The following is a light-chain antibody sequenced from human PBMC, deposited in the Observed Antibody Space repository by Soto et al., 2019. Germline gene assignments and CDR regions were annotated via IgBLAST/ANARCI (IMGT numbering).Light chain of an antibody. V-gene: IGKV3-20*01. Sequence: EIVLTQSPGTLSLSPGERATLSCRTSQSVISTSLAWYQQKPGQAPRLLIYGASNRATGIPDRFSGSGSGKDFTLTINRLEPEDFAMYYWQQYGSSPLTFGGGTKVEIK. CDR3: QQYGSSPLT. CDR1: QSVISTS. CDR2: GAS. J-gene: IGKJ4*01.